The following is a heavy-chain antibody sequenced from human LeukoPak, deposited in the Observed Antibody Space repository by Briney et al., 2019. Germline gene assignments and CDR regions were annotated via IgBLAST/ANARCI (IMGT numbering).Heavy chain of an antibody. CDR3: ARHYTGSGDGYNFPDYYYYCIDD. CDR2: IDPGDSDT. V-gene: IGHV5-51*01. D-gene: IGHD5-24*01. J-gene: IGHJ6*03. Sequence: GESLKISWKVSGYCLTNYRSVCVRLILAKSMEWLGSIDPGDSDTICSPSFQGQVTISSDKSIGTSYLQWSRLMASDTTLYYCARHYTGSGDGYNFPDYYYYCIDDWGKGTTVTVSS. CDR1: GYCLTNYR.